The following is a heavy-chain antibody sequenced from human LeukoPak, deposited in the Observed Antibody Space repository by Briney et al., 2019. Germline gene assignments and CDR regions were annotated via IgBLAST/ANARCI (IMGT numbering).Heavy chain of an antibody. Sequence: PGGSLRLSCAASGFTFNAYALSWVRQAPGKGLEWVSVISGNSGITYYADSVKGRFTTSRDNSKRTLYLQMSSLGADDTAVYYCAKDRASSGRYRFDYWGQGTLVTVSS. CDR1: GFTFNAYA. J-gene: IGHJ4*02. CDR2: ISGNSGIT. D-gene: IGHD6-19*01. CDR3: AKDRASSGRYRFDY. V-gene: IGHV3-23*01.